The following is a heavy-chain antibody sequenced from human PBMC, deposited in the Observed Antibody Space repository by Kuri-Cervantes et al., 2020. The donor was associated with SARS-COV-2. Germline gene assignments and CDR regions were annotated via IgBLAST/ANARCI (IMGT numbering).Heavy chain of an antibody. CDR2: IIPIFGTA. V-gene: IGHV1-69*13. D-gene: IGHD2-15*01. Sequence: SVKVSCKASGGTFSSYTISWVRQAPGQGLEWMGGIIPIFGTANYAQKFQGRVTITADESTSTAYMEVSSLRSEDTAVYYCARGELLLLSPVGWFGPWGQGTLVTVSS. CDR1: GGTFSSYT. J-gene: IGHJ5*02. CDR3: ARGELLLLSPVGWFGP.